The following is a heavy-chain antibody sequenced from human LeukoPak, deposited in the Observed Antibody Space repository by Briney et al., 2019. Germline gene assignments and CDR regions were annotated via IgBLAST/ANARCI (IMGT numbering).Heavy chain of an antibody. CDR3: TTVGRGYGNWGDYYYYYMDV. CDR2: IKSKTDGGTT. CDR1: GFTFNNAW. V-gene: IGHV3-15*01. D-gene: IGHD7-27*01. Sequence: GGSLRLSCAASGFTFNNAWMSWVRQAPGKGLEWVGRIKSKTDGGTTDYAAPVKGRFTISRDDSKNTLYLQMNSLKTEDTAVYYCTTVGRGYGNWGDYYYYYMDVWGKGTTVTISS. J-gene: IGHJ6*03.